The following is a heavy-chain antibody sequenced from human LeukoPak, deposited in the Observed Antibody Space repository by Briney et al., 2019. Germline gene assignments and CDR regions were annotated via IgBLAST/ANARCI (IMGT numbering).Heavy chain of an antibody. V-gene: IGHV3-15*01. D-gene: IGHD3-10*01. J-gene: IGHJ4*02. Sequence: PGGSLRLSCAASGFTFSNAWMSWVRQAPGKGLEWVGRIKSKTDGGTTDYAAPVKGRFTISRDDSKNTLYLQMNSLKTEDTAVYYCARASIVRGVNFDYWGQGTLVTVSS. CDR2: IKSKTDGGTT. CDR1: GFTFSNAW. CDR3: ARASIVRGVNFDY.